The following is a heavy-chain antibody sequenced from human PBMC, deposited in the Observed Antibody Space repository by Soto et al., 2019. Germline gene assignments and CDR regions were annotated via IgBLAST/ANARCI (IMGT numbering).Heavy chain of an antibody. CDR2: IYYSGST. D-gene: IGHD5-12*01. CDR1: GGSISSYY. J-gene: IGHJ6*03. V-gene: IGHV4-59*01. CDR3: ASSLPPIIYSGYDFNRYYYYYYMDV. Sequence: SETLSLTCTVSGGSISSYYWSWIRQPPGKGLEWIGYIYYSGSTNYNPSLKSRVTISVDTSKNQFSQKLSSVTAADTAVYYCASSLPPIIYSGYDFNRYYYYYYMDVWGKGTTVTVSS.